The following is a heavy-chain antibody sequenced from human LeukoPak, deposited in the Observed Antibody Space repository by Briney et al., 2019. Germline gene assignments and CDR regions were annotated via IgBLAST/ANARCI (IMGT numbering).Heavy chain of an antibody. Sequence: ASVKVSCKASGYTFTGYYMHWVRQAPGQGLEWMGWINPSGGSTSYAQKFQGRVTMTRDMSTSTVYMELSRLRSDDTAVYYCARDRQPQPNYYYYYYMDVWGKGTTVTVSS. CDR3: ARDRQPQPNYYYYYYMDV. V-gene: IGHV1-46*01. D-gene: IGHD2-2*01. J-gene: IGHJ6*03. CDR1: GYTFTGYY. CDR2: INPSGGST.